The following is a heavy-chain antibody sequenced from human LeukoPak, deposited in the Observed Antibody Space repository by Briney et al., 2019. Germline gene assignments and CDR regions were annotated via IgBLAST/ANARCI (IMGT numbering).Heavy chain of an antibody. CDR1: GYSISSGYY. Sequence: ETLSLTCAVSGYSISSGYYWGWIRQPPGKGLEWIGSMYHSGSTYYNPSLKSRVTTAVDTSKNQFSLKLSSVTAADTAVYYCARRTSKGWGIHYWGQGTLVTVSS. CDR2: MYHSGST. J-gene: IGHJ4*02. CDR3: ARRTSKGWGIHY. V-gene: IGHV4-38-2*01. D-gene: IGHD3-16*01.